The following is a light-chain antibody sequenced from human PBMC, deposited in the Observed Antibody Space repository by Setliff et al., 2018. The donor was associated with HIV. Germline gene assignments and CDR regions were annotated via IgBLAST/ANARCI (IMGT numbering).Light chain of an antibody. CDR1: NSNIGNNA. CDR3: AVWDDSLNGRV. J-gene: IGLJ3*02. Sequence: QSVLTQTPSVSEAPRQRVTISCSGSNSNIGNNAVNWYQQLPGKAPRLLIYYDDLLPSGVSDRFSGSKSGTSASLAISGLQSEDEADYYCAVWDDSLNGRVFGGGTKGTVL. CDR2: YDD. V-gene: IGLV1-36*01.